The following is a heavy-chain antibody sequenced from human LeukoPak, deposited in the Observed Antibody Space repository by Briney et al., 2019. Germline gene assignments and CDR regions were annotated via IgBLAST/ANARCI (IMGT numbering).Heavy chain of an antibody. Sequence: GGSLRLSCAASGFTFSSYAMHWVRQAPGKGLEWVAVISYDGSNKYYADSVKGRFTISRDNSKNTLYLQMNSLRAEDTAVYYCARDRYCTNGVCYPRDAFDIWGQGTMVTVSS. D-gene: IGHD2-8*01. J-gene: IGHJ3*02. CDR1: GFTFSSYA. CDR3: ARDRYCTNGVCYPRDAFDI. CDR2: ISYDGSNK. V-gene: IGHV3-30*04.